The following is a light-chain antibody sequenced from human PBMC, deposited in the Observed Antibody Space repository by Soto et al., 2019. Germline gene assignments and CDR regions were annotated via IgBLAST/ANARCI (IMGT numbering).Light chain of an antibody. CDR2: EVS. CDR3: SSTAGNNNLV. V-gene: IGLV2-8*01. Sequence: QSVLTQSPSASGSPGQSVTISCTGTSSDVGGHNYVSWYQHHPGKAPKLIIYEVSKRPSGVPDRFSGSKSGNTASLTVSGLQAEDEAVYYCSSTAGNNNLVFGGGTHQTVL. CDR1: SSDVGGHNY. J-gene: IGLJ3*02.